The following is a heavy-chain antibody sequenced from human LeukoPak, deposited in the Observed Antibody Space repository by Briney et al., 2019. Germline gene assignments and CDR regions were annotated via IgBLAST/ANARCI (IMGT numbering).Heavy chain of an antibody. D-gene: IGHD3-3*01. CDR2: IYTSGST. V-gene: IGHV4-59*10. CDR1: GGSFSGYY. J-gene: IGHJ3*02. Sequence: SETLSLTCAVYGGSFSGYYWSWIRQPPGKGLEWIGRIYTSGSTNYNPSLKSRVTISVDTSKNQFSLKLSSVTAADTAVYYCARASYDFWSSYYLHDAFDIWGQGTMVTVSS. CDR3: ARASYDFWSSYYLHDAFDI.